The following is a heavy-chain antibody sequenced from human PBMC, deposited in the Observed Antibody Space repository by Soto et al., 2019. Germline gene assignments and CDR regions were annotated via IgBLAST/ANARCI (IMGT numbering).Heavy chain of an antibody. Sequence: GASVKVSCKASGYTFTSYGISWVRQAPGQGLEWMGWISAYNGNTNYAQKLQGRVTMTTDTSTSTAYMELRSLRSDDTAVYYCAREPYSSSSVYYYYMDVWGKGTTVTVSS. CDR3: AREPYSSSSVYYYYMDV. J-gene: IGHJ6*03. CDR1: GYTFTSYG. V-gene: IGHV1-18*01. D-gene: IGHD6-6*01. CDR2: ISAYNGNT.